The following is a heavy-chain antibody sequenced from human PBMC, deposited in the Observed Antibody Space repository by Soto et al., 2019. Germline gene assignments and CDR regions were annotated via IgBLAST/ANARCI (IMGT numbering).Heavy chain of an antibody. CDR2: INAGTDDR. V-gene: IGHV1-3*01. D-gene: IGHD2-8*01. CDR1: GYTFTNYA. CDR3: ARGIWLARQVSYYLDS. Sequence: QVQLVQAGAEVKKPGASVKVSCKASGYTFTNYAIHWVRQATGQSLECMGWINAGTDDRRYSQNFRNRVTITRDASTRTAYMELTSLGSEDTALYYCARGIWLARQVSYYLDSWGQGTNVTVSS. J-gene: IGHJ4*02.